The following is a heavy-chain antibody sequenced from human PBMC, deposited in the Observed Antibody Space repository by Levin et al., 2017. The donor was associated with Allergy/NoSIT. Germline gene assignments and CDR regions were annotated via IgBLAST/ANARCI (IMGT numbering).Heavy chain of an antibody. CDR2: IWYDGSSK. Sequence: PGGSLRLSCTASGFIFSNYGMHWVRQAPGKGLEWVAGIWYDGSSKFYADSVKGRFTISRDNSNNTLYLHMNSLRVEDTALYYCARDSKRRGGDTSMEYWGQGTLVTVSS. CDR3: ARDSKRRGGDTSMEY. J-gene: IGHJ4*02. V-gene: IGHV3-33*01. CDR1: GFIFSNYG. D-gene: IGHD5-18*01.